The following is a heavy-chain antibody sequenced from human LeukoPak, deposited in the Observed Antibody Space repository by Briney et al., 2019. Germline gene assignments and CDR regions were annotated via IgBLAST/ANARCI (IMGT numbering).Heavy chain of an antibody. CDR2: INPNSGGT. V-gene: IGHV1-2*02. CDR3: ARDRGPYYFDY. D-gene: IGHD3-10*01. J-gene: IGHJ4*02. CDR1: GYTFTGYY. Sequence: GASVKVSCKASGYTFTGYYMHWVRQAPGQGLEWMGWINPNSGGTNYAQKFQGRVTMTRDTSINTAYMELSRLTSDDTAVYYCARDRGPYYFDYWGQGALVTVSS.